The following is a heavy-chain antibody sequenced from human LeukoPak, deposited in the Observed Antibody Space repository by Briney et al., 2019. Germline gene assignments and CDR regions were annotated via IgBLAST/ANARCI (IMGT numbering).Heavy chain of an antibody. J-gene: IGHJ4*02. CDR1: GGSISSGGYY. V-gene: IGHV4-31*02. Sequence: PSQTLSLTCTVSGGSISSGGYYWSWIRQHPGKGLEWIGYIFYSGSTYYNPSLKSRVTISVDTSKNQFSLNLSSVTAADTAVYYCARGRGNDTAFDYWGQGTLVTVSS. D-gene: IGHD5-18*01. CDR2: IFYSGST. CDR3: ARGRGNDTAFDY.